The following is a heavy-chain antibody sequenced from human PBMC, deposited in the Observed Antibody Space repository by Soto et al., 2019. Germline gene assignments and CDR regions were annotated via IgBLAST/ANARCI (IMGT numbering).Heavy chain of an antibody. CDR3: AKDVEALARVGGMDV. Sequence: LRLSCAASGFTFSSYGMHWVRQAPGKGLEWVAVISYDGSNKYYADSVKGRFTISRDNSKNTLYLQMNSLRAEDTAVYYCAKDVEALARVGGMDVWGQGTTVTVSS. D-gene: IGHD6-6*01. CDR2: ISYDGSNK. V-gene: IGHV3-30*18. J-gene: IGHJ6*02. CDR1: GFTFSSYG.